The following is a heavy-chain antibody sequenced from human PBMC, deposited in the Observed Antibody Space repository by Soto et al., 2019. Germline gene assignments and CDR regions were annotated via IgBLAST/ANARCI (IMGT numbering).Heavy chain of an antibody. Sequence: LRLSCATSGFTFSSSAMSWVRQAPGKGLEWVSAISGSGGSTYYADSVKGRFTISRDNSKNTLYLQMNSLRAEDTAVYYCAKGQAYYDFWSGYSTFYYYYGMDVWGQGTTVTVS. D-gene: IGHD3-3*01. CDR2: ISGSGGST. CDR1: GFTFSSSA. CDR3: AKGQAYYDFWSGYSTFYYYYGMDV. J-gene: IGHJ6*02. V-gene: IGHV3-23*01.